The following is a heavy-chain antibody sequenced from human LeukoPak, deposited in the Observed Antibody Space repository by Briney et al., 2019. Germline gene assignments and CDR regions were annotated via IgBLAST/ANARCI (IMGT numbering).Heavy chain of an antibody. Sequence: TLSLTCAVSGGSISSGGYSWSWIRQPPGKGLEWIGYIYHSGSTYYNPSLKSRVTISVDRSKNQFSLKLSSVTAADTAVYYCARVYCSSTSCLHNYFDYWGQGTLVTVSS. CDR3: ARVYCSSTSCLHNYFDY. CDR2: IYHSGST. CDR1: GGSISSGGYS. V-gene: IGHV4-30-2*01. D-gene: IGHD2-2*01. J-gene: IGHJ4*02.